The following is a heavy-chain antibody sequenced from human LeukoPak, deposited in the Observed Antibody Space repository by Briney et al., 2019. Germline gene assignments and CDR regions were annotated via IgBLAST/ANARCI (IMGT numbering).Heavy chain of an antibody. V-gene: IGHV3-48*03. J-gene: IGHJ4*02. CDR1: GFTFSSYE. CDR3: ARDGVGGGSYYSAY. CDR2: ISSSGSTI. D-gene: IGHD1-26*01. Sequence: PGGSLRLSCAASGFTFSSYEMNWVRQAPGKGLEWVSYISSSGSTIYYADSVKGRFTISRDNAKNSLFLQMNSLRAEDTALYYCARDGVGGGSYYSAYWGQGTLVTVS.